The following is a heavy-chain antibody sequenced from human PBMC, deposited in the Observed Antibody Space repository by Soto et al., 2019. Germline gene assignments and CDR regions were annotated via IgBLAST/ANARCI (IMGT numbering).Heavy chain of an antibody. V-gene: IGHV4-34*01. CDR2: INHSGST. D-gene: IGHD3-9*01. J-gene: IGHJ6*02. CDR1: GGSFSGFY. CDR3: ARVLTLFHYYYYGMDV. Sequence: SETLSLTCAVYGGSFSGFYWSWIRQPPGKGLEWIGEINHSGSTNYNPSLKSRVTISVDTSKNQFSLKLSSVTAADTAVYYCARVLTLFHYYYYGMDVWGQGTTVTVSS.